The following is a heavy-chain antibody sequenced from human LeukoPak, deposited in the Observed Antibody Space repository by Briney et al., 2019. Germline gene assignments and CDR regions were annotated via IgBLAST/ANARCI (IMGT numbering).Heavy chain of an antibody. CDR3: ARDHYYNSSGYTFGY. J-gene: IGHJ4*02. V-gene: IGHV4-59*01. Sequence: PSETLSLTCTVSGGSISSYYWSWIRQPPGKGLKWIGYVYSSGSTNYSPSLKGRVTISVDTSKDQFSLRLSSVTAADTAVYYCARDHYYNSSGYTFGYWGQGTLVTVSS. CDR1: GGSISSYY. CDR2: VYSSGST. D-gene: IGHD3-22*01.